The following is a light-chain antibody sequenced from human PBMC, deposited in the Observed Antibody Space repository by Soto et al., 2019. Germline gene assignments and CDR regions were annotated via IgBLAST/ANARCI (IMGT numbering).Light chain of an antibody. CDR2: DAS. Sequence: DIQMTQSPSTLSASVGARVTITCRASESISYWLAWYQQKPGKAPKFLIYDASSLKSGVPSRFSGSGSGTEFTLTISSLQPDDFATYYCQQYNGLSYTFGQGTKLEI. CDR1: ESISYW. J-gene: IGKJ2*01. CDR3: QQYNGLSYT. V-gene: IGKV1-5*01.